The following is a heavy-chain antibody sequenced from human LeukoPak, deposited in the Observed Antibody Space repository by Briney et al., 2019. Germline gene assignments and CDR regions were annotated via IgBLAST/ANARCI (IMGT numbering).Heavy chain of an antibody. Sequence: SETLSLTCTVSGYSISSGYYWGWIRQPPGKGLEWIGSIYHSGSTYYNPSLKSRVTISVDTSKNQFSLSLYSLTAADTALYYCARGRTYGDSHRSFDPWGQGTLVTVSS. D-gene: IGHD4-17*01. CDR1: GYSISSGYY. J-gene: IGHJ5*02. CDR3: ARGRTYGDSHRSFDP. CDR2: IYHSGST. V-gene: IGHV4-38-2*02.